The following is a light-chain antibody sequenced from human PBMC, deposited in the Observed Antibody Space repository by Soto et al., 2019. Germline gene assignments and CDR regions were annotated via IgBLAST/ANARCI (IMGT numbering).Light chain of an antibody. CDR3: SSYTSSSTYV. V-gene: IGLV1-47*01. CDR2: RNN. Sequence: QSVLTQSPSASGTPGQRVTISCSGSRSNIGRNFAYWYQHVPGTAPRLLIQRNNERPSGVPDRFSGSKSGTSVSLTISGLRSEDEADYYCSSYTSSSTYVFGTGTKLTVL. CDR1: RSNIGRNF. J-gene: IGLJ1*01.